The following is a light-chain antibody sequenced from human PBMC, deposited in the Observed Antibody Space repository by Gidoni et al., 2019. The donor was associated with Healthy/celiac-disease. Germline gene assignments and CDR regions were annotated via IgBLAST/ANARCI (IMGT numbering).Light chain of an antibody. CDR1: SSDVGSYNL. V-gene: IGLV2-23*02. Sequence: QSALTQPASVSGSPGQSITISCTGTSSDVGSYNLVSWYQQHPGKAPQLMIYEVSKRPSGVSNRFSGSKSCNTASLTISGLQAEDEADYYCCSYAGSSTVVFGGGTKLTVL. CDR2: EVS. J-gene: IGLJ2*01. CDR3: CSYAGSSTVV.